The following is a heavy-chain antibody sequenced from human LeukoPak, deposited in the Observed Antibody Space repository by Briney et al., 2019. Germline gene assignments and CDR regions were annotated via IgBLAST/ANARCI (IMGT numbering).Heavy chain of an antibody. Sequence: ASVKVSCKASGGTFSSYAISWVRQAPGQGLEWMGGIIPIFGTANYAQKFQGRVTIITDESTSTAYMELSSLRSEDTAVYYCARGYDSSGPDAFDIWGQGTMVTVSS. V-gene: IGHV1-69*05. CDR3: ARGYDSSGPDAFDI. J-gene: IGHJ3*02. CDR2: IIPIFGTA. CDR1: GGTFSSYA. D-gene: IGHD3-22*01.